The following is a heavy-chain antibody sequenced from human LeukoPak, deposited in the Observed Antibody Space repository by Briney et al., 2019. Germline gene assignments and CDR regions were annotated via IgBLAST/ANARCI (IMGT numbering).Heavy chain of an antibody. CDR3: AREGVVRLFYYMDV. CDR1: GGSISSYY. CDR2: IYTSGGT. Sequence: SETLSLTCTVSGGSISSYYWSWIRQPAGKGLEWIGRIYTSGGTNYNPSLKSRVTMSVDTSKNQFSLKLSSVTAADTAVYYCAREGVVRLFYYMDVWGKGTTVTISS. D-gene: IGHD2/OR15-2a*01. V-gene: IGHV4-4*07. J-gene: IGHJ6*03.